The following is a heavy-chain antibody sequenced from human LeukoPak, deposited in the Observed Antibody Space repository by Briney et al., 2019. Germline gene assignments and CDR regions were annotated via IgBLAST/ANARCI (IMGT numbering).Heavy chain of an antibody. D-gene: IGHD1-26*01. Sequence: GGSLRLSCSASGSTFSDYILDWVRQAPGKGLEWVGRIRRKGQSYTTEYAASVKGRFTISRDDSKNSLYLHMNSLKTEDTAVYHCSRDGGEGGSSAFDIWGPGTMVTVSS. CDR2: IRRKGQSYTT. CDR1: GSTFSDYI. J-gene: IGHJ3*02. CDR3: SRDGGEGGSSAFDI. V-gene: IGHV3-72*01.